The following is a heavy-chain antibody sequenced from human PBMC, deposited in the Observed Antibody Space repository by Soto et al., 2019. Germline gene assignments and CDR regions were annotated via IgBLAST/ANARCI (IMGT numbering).Heavy chain of an antibody. Sequence: SETLSLTCTVSGGSISSGDYYWSWIRQPPGKGLEWIGYIYYSGSTYYNPSLKSRVTISVDTSKNQFSLKLSSVAAADTAVYYCARGVVVPAATVYYYYGMDVWGQGTTVTVSS. CDR3: ARGVVVPAATVYYYYGMDV. CDR1: GGSISSGDYY. CDR2: IYYSGST. J-gene: IGHJ6*02. V-gene: IGHV4-30-4*01. D-gene: IGHD2-2*01.